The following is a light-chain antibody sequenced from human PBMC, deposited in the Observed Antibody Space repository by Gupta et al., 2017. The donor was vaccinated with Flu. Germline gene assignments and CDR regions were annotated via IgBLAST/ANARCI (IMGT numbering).Light chain of an antibody. Sequence: DYVSWYQQHPGKAPKLIIYEVINRPSGVSSRFSGSNSGNTASLTISRLQADDEADYYRSSYPPSYTDVFGIGTKV. V-gene: IGLV2-14*01. CDR1: DY. J-gene: IGLJ1*01. CDR2: EVI. CDR3: SSYPPSYTDV.